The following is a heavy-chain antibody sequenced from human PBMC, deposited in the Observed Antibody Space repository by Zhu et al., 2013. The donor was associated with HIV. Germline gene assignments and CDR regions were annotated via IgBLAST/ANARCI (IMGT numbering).Heavy chain of an antibody. Sequence: PGASVKVSCKVSGYTFTGYYMHWVRQAPGQGLEWMGWISPNSGGTNYAQKFQGRVTITADESTSTAYMQLSSLRSEDTAVYYCARDHNSGYYSYFDYWGQGTLVTVSS. V-gene: IGHV1-2*02. D-gene: IGHD3-22*01. CDR1: GYTFTGYY. CDR3: ARDHNSGYYSYFDY. J-gene: IGHJ4*02. CDR2: ISPNSGGT.